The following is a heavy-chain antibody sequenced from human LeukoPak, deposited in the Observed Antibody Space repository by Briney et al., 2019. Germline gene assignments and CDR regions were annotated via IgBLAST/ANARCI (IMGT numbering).Heavy chain of an antibody. CDR2: INPKNGGA. Sequence: ASVKVSCKTSGYTFIGYYMHWVRQAPGQGLEWMGWINPKNGGANYAPSFQGRVTMTRDTSISTAYMELSRLRSDDTAVYYCARDSGYDSYYYYMDVWGKGTTVTVSS. CDR1: GYTFIGYY. J-gene: IGHJ6*03. V-gene: IGHV1-2*07. CDR3: ARDSGYDSYYYYMDV. D-gene: IGHD5-12*01.